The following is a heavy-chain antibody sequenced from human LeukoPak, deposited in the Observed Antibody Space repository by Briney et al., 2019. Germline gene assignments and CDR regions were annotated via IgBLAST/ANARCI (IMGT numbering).Heavy chain of an antibody. V-gene: IGHV3-30-3*01. D-gene: IGHD1/OR15-1a*01. CDR3: ARVNSNNFDY. CDR1: GFTFSSFP. Sequence: GGSLRLSCAASGFTFSSFPMHWVRQAPGKGLEWVAVISYDGNNEYYADSVKGRSTISRDNSKNTLYLQMNSLRVEDTAVYYCARVNSNNFDYWGQGTLVTVSS. J-gene: IGHJ4*02. CDR2: ISYDGNNE.